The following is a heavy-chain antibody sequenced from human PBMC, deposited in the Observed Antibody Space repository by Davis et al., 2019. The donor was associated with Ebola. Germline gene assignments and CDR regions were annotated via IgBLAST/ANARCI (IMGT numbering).Heavy chain of an antibody. V-gene: IGHV3-30*18. D-gene: IGHD2-2*03. Sequence: GESPKIPCAASASTFDSCGMHWVRQAPGKGLEGVSFISYNSRDQWYIDTVKGRFTISRDNSKNTLFLQMTSLRPEDTAVYYCGKDPGHATSGYHMDVWGKGTTVTVSS. CDR3: GKDPGHATSGYHMDV. J-gene: IGHJ6*03. CDR1: ASTFDSCG. CDR2: ISYNSRDQ.